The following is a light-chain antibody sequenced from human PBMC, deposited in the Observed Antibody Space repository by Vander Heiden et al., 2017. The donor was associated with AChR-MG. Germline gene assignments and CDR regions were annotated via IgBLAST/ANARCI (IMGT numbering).Light chain of an antibody. CDR1: TSDLGGYNY. CDR3: SSYTNNKIYI. CDR2: GVN. J-gene: IGLJ1*01. V-gene: IGLV2-14*03. Sequence: QSALLQPASVSGSPGPSITFSCTGTTSDLGGYNYVSWYQQHPGKAPKLMIHGVNNRPSGVSDRFSGSKSGNTASLTISGLQAEDEADYYCSSYTNNKIYIFGNGARVTVL.